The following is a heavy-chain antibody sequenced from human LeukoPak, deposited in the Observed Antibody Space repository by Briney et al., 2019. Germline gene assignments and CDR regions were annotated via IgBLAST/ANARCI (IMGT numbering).Heavy chain of an antibody. J-gene: IGHJ6*02. Sequence: SETLSLTCTVSGGSISSYYWSWIRQPPGKGLEWIGYIYYSGSTNYNPSLKSRVTISVDTSKNQFSLKLSSVTAADTAVYYCARVAPYYYGSGGYYYGMDVWGQGTTVTVSS. V-gene: IGHV4-59*01. CDR1: GGSISSYY. CDR3: ARVAPYYYGSGGYYYGMDV. CDR2: IYYSGST. D-gene: IGHD3-10*01.